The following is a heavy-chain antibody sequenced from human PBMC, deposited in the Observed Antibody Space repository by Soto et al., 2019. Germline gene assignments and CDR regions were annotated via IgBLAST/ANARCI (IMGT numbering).Heavy chain of an antibody. Sequence: QVQLQESGPGLVKPSETLSLTCTVSGGSISSYYWSWIRQPPGKGLEWIGYIYYSGSTNYNPALKSRLTISVDTYKNQFSLKLSSVTAADTAVYYCAREGGSGSYPDYWGQGTLVTVSS. CDR2: IYYSGST. CDR3: AREGGSGSYPDY. V-gene: IGHV4-59*01. D-gene: IGHD3-10*01. CDR1: GGSISSYY. J-gene: IGHJ4*02.